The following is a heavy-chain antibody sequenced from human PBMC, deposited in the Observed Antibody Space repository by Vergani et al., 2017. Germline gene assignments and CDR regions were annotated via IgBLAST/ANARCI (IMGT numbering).Heavy chain of an antibody. CDR2: INPNSGGT. J-gene: IGHJ4*02. CDR1: GYTFTGYY. V-gene: IGHV1-2*02. Sequence: QVQLVQSGAEVKKPGASVKVSCKASGYTFTGYYMHWVRQAPGQGLEWMGWINPNSGGTNYAQKFQGRVTMTRETSISTAYMELGRLRSDDTAVYYCARDSIAVAGTNRFDYWGQGTLVTVSS. D-gene: IGHD6-19*01. CDR3: ARDSIAVAGTNRFDY.